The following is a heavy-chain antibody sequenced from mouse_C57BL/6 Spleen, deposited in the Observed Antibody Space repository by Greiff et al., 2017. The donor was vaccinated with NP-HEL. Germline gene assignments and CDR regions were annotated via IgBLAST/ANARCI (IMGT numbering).Heavy chain of an antibody. CDR1: GFTFSSYA. V-gene: IGHV5-4*01. Sequence: EVQVVESGGGLVKPGGSLKLSCAASGFTFSSYAMSWVRQTPEKRLEWVATISDGGSYTYYPDNVKGRFTISRDNAKNNLYLQMSHLKSEDTAMYYCAREGTYFFFDYWGQGTTLTVSS. CDR3: AREGTYFFFDY. D-gene: IGHD1-1*01. J-gene: IGHJ2*01. CDR2: ISDGGSYT.